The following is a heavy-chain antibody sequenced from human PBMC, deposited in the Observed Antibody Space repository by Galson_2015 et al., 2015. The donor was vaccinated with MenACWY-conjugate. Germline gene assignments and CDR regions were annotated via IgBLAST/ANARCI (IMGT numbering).Heavy chain of an antibody. Sequence: SVKVSCKASGYTFTTNYIHWVRQAPGQGLEWMGEINPSGGSTSYAQEFQGRVTMTRDTPTRTLFMELRSLRFEDTAIYYCARDRTVGGGTDLFNSFDPWGQGTLVTVSS. CDR3: ARDRTVGGGTDLFNSFDP. CDR2: INPSGGST. D-gene: IGHD2-15*01. V-gene: IGHV1-46*01. CDR1: GYTFTTNY. J-gene: IGHJ5*02.